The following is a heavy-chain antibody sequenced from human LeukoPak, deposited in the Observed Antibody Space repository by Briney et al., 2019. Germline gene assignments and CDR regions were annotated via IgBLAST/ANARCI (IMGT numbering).Heavy chain of an antibody. Sequence: GGPLRLSCAASGFTFSSYGIHWLRQAPGKGLEWVAVIWDDGGNKYYADSVKGRFTISRDNSKNTLYLQMNSLRAEDTAVYYCARGPYSSGWYSADYWGQGTLVTVSS. D-gene: IGHD6-19*01. V-gene: IGHV3-33*01. CDR2: IWDDGGNK. J-gene: IGHJ4*02. CDR1: GFTFSSYG. CDR3: ARGPYSSGWYSADY.